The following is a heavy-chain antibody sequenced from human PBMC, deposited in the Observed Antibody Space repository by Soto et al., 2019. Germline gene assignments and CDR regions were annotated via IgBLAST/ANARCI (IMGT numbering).Heavy chain of an antibody. J-gene: IGHJ4*02. CDR3: ATSRTFDY. CDR2: IKQDGSEK. Sequence: EVQLVESGGGLVQPGGSLRLSCVASGFTFSSYWMSWVRQAPGKGLERVANIKQDGSEKYYVDSVKGRFTISRDNAKNSLYLQMNSLRDEDTAIYYCATSRTFDYWGQGTLVTVSS. V-gene: IGHV3-7*01. D-gene: IGHD6-13*01. CDR1: GFTFSSYW.